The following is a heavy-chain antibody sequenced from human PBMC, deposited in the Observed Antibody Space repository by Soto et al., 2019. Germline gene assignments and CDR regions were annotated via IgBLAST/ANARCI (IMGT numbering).Heavy chain of an antibody. V-gene: IGHV1-3*01. J-gene: IGHJ4*02. CDR1: GYTFTSYA. CDR2: INAGNGNT. CDR3: ARDSFAIVSYYYGSGILGY. Sequence: GASVKVSCKASGYTFTSYAMHWVRQAPGQRLEWMGWINAGNGNTKYSQKFQGRVTITRDTSASTAYMELSSLRSEDTAVYYCARDSFAIVSYYYGSGILGYWGQGTLVTVSS. D-gene: IGHD3-10*01.